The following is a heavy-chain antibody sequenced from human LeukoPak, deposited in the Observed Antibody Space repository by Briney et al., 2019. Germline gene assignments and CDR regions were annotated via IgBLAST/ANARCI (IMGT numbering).Heavy chain of an antibody. V-gene: IGHV3-15*04. Sequence: GGSLRLSCAASGPTFRNAFMNWVRQAPGKGLEWVGRIESSTDGGTTDYAAPVKGRFTMSRDDSKNTLYSQMNNVKTEDTGVYYCTTSPGITVFGVVTDYWGQGTLVIVS. CDR1: GPTFRNAF. J-gene: IGHJ4*02. D-gene: IGHD3-3*01. CDR2: IESSTDGGTT. CDR3: TTSPGITVFGVVTDY.